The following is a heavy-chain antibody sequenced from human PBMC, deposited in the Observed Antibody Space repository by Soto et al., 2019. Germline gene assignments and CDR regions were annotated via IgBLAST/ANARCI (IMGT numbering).Heavy chain of an antibody. CDR3: TTDRGLGAGKYFQH. V-gene: IGHV3-15*01. CDR2: IKSKTDGGTT. CDR1: GFTFTNAW. D-gene: IGHD1-26*01. J-gene: IGHJ1*01. Sequence: EVQLVESGGGLVKPGGSLRLSCAASGFTFTNAWMSWVRQAPGKGLEWVGRIKSKTDGGTTDYAGPVTGRFTISSDDSKNTLYLQMNSLKTEDTGVYYCTTDRGLGAGKYFQHWGQGTLVTVSS.